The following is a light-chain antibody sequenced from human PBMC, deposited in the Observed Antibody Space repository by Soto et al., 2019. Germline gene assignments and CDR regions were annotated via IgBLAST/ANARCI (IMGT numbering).Light chain of an antibody. J-gene: IGKJ1*01. Sequence: EVVWTEYPATLSLSPGERATLSCRASQSVSRYLAWYQQKPGQAPRLLIYGTSNRATGIPARFSGSGSGTDFTLTISSLEDEDFVVYYCKQRSNWPWTFGQGTKVEIK. V-gene: IGKV3-11*01. CDR1: QSVSRY. CDR2: GTS. CDR3: KQRSNWPWT.